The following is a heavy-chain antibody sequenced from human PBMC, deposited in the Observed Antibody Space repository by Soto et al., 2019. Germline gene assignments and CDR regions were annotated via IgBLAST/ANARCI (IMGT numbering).Heavy chain of an antibody. D-gene: IGHD1-26*01. CDR1: GFTFSSYG. CDR2: ISYDGSNK. CDR3: AKDKGGSYLA. J-gene: IGHJ4*02. V-gene: IGHV3-30*18. Sequence: QVQLVESGGGVVQPGRSLRLSCAASGFTFSSYGMHWVRQAPGKGLEWVAVISYDGSNKYYADSVKGRFTIPRDNSKNTLYLKMNSLRAEDTAAYYCAKDKGGSYLAWGQGTLITVSS.